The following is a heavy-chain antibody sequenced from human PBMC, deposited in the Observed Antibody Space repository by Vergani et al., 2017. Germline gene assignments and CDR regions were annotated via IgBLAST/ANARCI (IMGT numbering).Heavy chain of an antibody. Sequence: QVQLVQSGAEVKKPGASVKVSCKASGYTFTSYGISWVRQAPGQGLEWMGWISAYNGNTNYAQKLQGRVTMTTDTSTSTAYMELRSLRSDDTAVYYWARDDYGDYPPGCFDYWGQGTLVTVSS. D-gene: IGHD4-17*01. CDR1: GYTFTSYG. V-gene: IGHV1-18*01. J-gene: IGHJ4*02. CDR3: ARDDYGDYPPGCFDY. CDR2: ISAYNGNT.